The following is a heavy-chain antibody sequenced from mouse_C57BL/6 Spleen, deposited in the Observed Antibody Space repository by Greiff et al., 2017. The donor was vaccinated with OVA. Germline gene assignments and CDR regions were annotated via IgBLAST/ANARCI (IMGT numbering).Heavy chain of an antibody. J-gene: IGHJ2*01. CDR1: GFTFSSYG. Sequence: EVQGVESGGDLVKPGGSLKLSCAASGFTFSSYGMSWVRQTPDKRLEWVATISSGGSYTYYPDSVKGRFTISTDNAKNTLYMQMIRLKSEDTAKYYCEREGGVELYFDYWGQGTTLTVSS. CDR2: ISSGGSYT. CDR3: EREGGVELYFDY. V-gene: IGHV5-6*01.